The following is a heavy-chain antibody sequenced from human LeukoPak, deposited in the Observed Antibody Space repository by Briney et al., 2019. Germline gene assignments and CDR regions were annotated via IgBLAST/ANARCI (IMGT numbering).Heavy chain of an antibody. D-gene: IGHD5-12*01. CDR1: GLTFSSYN. CDR3: ARDQTNSGYDLPFDY. CDR2: ISGTSDNI. J-gene: IGHJ4*02. Sequence: GGSLRLSCAASGLTFSSYNMNWVRQAPGKGLEWVSYISGTSDNIYYADSVKGRFTISRDNAKNSLYLQMNGLGAEDTAVYYCARDQTNSGYDLPFDYWGQGTLVTVSS. V-gene: IGHV3-48*04.